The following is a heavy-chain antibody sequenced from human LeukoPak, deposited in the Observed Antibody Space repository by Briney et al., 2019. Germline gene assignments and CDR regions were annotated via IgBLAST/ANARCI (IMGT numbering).Heavy chain of an antibody. D-gene: IGHD3-22*01. CDR3: AREDYDSSGNGGFDY. V-gene: IGHV3-53*01. CDR1: GFTVSSNY. J-gene: IGHJ4*02. CDR2: IYSGGST. Sequence: GGSLRLSCAASGFTVSSNYMSWVRQAPGKGLEWVSVIYSGGSTYCADSVKGRFTISRDNSKNTLYLQMNSLRAEDTAVYYCAREDYDSSGNGGFDYWGQGTLVTVSS.